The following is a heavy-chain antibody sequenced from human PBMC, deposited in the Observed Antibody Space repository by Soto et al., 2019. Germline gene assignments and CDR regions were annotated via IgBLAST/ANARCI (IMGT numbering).Heavy chain of an antibody. CDR3: ARDYYGMDV. CDR1: GGSISSGGYS. CDR2: TYQSGSA. Sequence: TLSLTCTVSGGSISSGGYSWTWIRQSPGKGLERIGYTYQSGSAYYNPSLKSRVTISVDRSKNQFSLNLTSVTAADTAVYYCARDYYGMDVWGQGTTVTVSS. J-gene: IGHJ6*02. V-gene: IGHV4-30-2*06.